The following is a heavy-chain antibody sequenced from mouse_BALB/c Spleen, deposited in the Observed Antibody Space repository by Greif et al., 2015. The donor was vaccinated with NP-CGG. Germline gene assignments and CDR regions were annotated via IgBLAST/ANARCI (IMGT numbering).Heavy chain of an antibody. V-gene: IGHV5-15*02. D-gene: IGHD1-1*01. CDR1: GFTFRDYG. CDR3: ARDYYGSSYYFDY. J-gene: IGHJ2*01. CDR2: ISNLAYSI. Sequence: DVHLVESGGGLVQPGGSRKLSCAASGFTFRDYGMAWVRQAPGKGPEWVAFISNLAYSIYYADTVTGRFTISRENAKNTLYLEMSSLRSEDTAMYYCARDYYGSSYYFDYWGQGTTLTVSS.